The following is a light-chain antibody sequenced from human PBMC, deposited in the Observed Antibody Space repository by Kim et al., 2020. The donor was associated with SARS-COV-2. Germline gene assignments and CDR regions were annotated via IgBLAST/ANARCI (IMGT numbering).Light chain of an antibody. CDR2: SNN. J-gene: IGLJ2*01. CDR3: AAWDDSLNGVV. V-gene: IGLV1-44*01. CDR1: SSNIGSNT. Sequence: GQRVTISCSGGSSNIGSNTVNWYQQLPGTAPKLLIYSNNQRASGVPDRFSGSKSGTSASLAISGLQSEDEADYYCAAWDDSLNGVVFGGGTQLTVL.